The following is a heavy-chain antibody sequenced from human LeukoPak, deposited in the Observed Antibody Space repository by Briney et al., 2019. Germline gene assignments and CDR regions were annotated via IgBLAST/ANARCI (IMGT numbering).Heavy chain of an antibody. CDR3: ARDLAAWDV. Sequence: GGSLRLSCAASGFTFSSCGMHWVRQAPGKGLEWVANINPDGSKKTSVAPVPGRSTISRDNVENTVFLQMNSLRAEDSAVYYCARDLAAWDVWGKGTTVTVSS. CDR1: GFTFSSCG. J-gene: IGHJ6*04. CDR2: INPDGSKK. V-gene: IGHV3-7*01.